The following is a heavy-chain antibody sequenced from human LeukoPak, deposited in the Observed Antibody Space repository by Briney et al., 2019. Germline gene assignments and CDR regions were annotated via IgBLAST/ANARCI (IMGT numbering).Heavy chain of an antibody. CDR3: ARGDYYDSSGYYNTYYYDY. Sequence: GGSLRLSCAASGFTFSSYAMHWVRQAPGKGLEWVAVISYDGSNKYYADSVKGRFTISRDNSKNTLYLQMNSLRAEDTAVYYCARGDYYDSSGYYNTYYYDYWGQGTLVTVSS. J-gene: IGHJ4*02. D-gene: IGHD3-22*01. V-gene: IGHV3-30*04. CDR1: GFTFSSYA. CDR2: ISYDGSNK.